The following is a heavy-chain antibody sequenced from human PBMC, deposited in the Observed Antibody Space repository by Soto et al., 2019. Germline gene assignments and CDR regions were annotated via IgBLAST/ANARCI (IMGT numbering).Heavy chain of an antibody. J-gene: IGHJ4*02. V-gene: IGHV3-23*01. D-gene: IGHD6-19*01. Sequence: EVQLLESGGGLVQPGGSLRLSCAASGFTFINYAMTWVRQAPGKGLEWVSVITGTGDRTHYADSVKGRFIISRDNSRNTLYLQMNSLRAEYTAVYYCAKVVAGWDLHFDFWGQGTLVTVSS. CDR2: ITGTGDRT. CDR3: AKVVAGWDLHFDF. CDR1: GFTFINYA.